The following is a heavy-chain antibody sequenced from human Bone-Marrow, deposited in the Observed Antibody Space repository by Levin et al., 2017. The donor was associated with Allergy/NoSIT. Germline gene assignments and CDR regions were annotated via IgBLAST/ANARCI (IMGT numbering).Heavy chain of an antibody. V-gene: IGHV3-33*01. Sequence: GGSLRLSCAASGFTFSSYGMHWVRQAPGKGLEWVAVIWYDGSNKYYADSVKGRFTISRDNSKNTLYLQMNSLRAEDTAVYYCARDFPGTDYGMDVWGQGTTVTVSS. CDR1: GFTFSSYG. CDR3: ARDFPGTDYGMDV. J-gene: IGHJ6*02. CDR2: IWYDGSNK. D-gene: IGHD1-1*01.